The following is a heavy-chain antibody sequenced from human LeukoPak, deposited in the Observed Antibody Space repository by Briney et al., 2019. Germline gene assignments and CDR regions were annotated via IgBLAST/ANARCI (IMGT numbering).Heavy chain of an antibody. Sequence: SETLSLTCTVSGGSVSSGISYWSWIRQPPGEGLEFIGYVYYTGSTNYTPSLESRVTISLDTSKNEFSLTMSSVTAADTAVYYCARVPVYYGMDVWGQGTTVTVSS. CDR3: ARVPVYYGMDV. CDR1: GGSVSSGISY. V-gene: IGHV4-61*01. CDR2: VYYTGST. J-gene: IGHJ6*02.